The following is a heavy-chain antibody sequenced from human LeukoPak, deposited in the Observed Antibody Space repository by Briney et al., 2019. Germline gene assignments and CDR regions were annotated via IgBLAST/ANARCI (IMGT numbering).Heavy chain of an antibody. CDR2: ISYDGSNK. CDR1: GFTFSSYG. D-gene: IGHD5-18*01. CDR3: ATYRQVLLPFES. J-gene: IGHJ4*02. V-gene: IGHV3-30*02. Sequence: PGGSLRLSCAASGFTFSSYGMHWVRQAPGKGLEWVTFISYDGSNKYYADSVKGRFTISRDNSKNTLSLQMNSLRAEDTAIYYCATYRQVLLPFESWGQGTLVTVSS.